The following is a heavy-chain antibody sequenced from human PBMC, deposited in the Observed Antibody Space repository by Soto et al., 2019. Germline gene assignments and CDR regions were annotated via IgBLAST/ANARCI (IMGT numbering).Heavy chain of an antibody. CDR1: GFTFSSYE. Sequence: EVQLVESGGGLVQPGGSLRLSCAASGFTFSSYEMNWVRQAPGKGLEWVSYISSSGSTIYYADSVKARFTTSSDNAKNSLYLQMNSLRAEDTAVYYCARESSRYYDYYGMDVWGQGTTVTVSS. D-gene: IGHD6-13*01. CDR2: ISSSGSTI. J-gene: IGHJ6*02. V-gene: IGHV3-48*03. CDR3: ARESSRYYDYYGMDV.